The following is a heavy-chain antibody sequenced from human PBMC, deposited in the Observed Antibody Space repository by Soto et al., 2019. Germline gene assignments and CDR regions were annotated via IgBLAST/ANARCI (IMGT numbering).Heavy chain of an antibody. D-gene: IGHD2-2*01. J-gene: IGHJ5*02. Sequence: ASVKVSCKASGGTFSSYAISWVRQAPGQGLEWMGGIIPIFGTANYAQKFQGRVTITADESTSTAYMELSSLRSEDTAVYYCARDHQDIVVVPAAMNPRWFDPWGQGTLVTVSS. CDR3: ARDHQDIVVVPAAMNPRWFDP. V-gene: IGHV1-69*13. CDR2: IIPIFGTA. CDR1: GGTFSSYA.